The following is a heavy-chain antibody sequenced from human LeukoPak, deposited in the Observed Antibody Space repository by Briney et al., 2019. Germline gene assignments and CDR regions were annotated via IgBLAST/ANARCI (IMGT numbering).Heavy chain of an antibody. V-gene: IGHV3-30*04. J-gene: IGHJ4*02. CDR1: GFTFSSYA. CDR3: AREADYYDSSGHVHFDY. CDR2: IRYDGSNK. Sequence: GGSLRLSCAASGFTFSSYAMHWVRQAPGKGLEWVAVIRYDGSNKYYADSVKGRFTISRDNSKNTLYLQMNSLRAEDTAVYYCAREADYYDSSGHVHFDYWGQGTLVTVSS. D-gene: IGHD3-22*01.